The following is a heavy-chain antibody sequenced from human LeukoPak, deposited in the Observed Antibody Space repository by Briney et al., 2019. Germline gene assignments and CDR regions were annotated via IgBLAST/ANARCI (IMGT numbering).Heavy chain of an antibody. J-gene: IGHJ4*01. V-gene: IGHV4-61*08. CDR3: ATTWYYDSRGYLFDD. Sequence: PSQTLSLTCTVSGGSISSGGYYWSWLRQSPGKGLEWIAYVYYNGDIMYNPSLKSRVTISLDTSKNQFSLSMTSVTAADTAVYFCATTWYYDSRGYLFDDWGHGTLVTVSS. D-gene: IGHD3-22*01. CDR1: GGSISSGGYY. CDR2: VYYNGDI.